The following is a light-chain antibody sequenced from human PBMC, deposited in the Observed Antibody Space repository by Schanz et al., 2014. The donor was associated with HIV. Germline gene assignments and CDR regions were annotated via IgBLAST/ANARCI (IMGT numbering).Light chain of an antibody. Sequence: QTVVTQAPSFSVSPGGTVTLTCGLSSGSVSTSYYPSWYQQTPGQSPRTLIYSTNSRSSGVPDRFSGSKSGTSASLAITGLQAEDEADYYCQSYDGSLSGSDVLFGGGTKLTVL. J-gene: IGLJ3*02. CDR2: STN. CDR3: QSYDGSLSGSDVL. CDR1: SGSVSTSYY. V-gene: IGLV8-61*01.